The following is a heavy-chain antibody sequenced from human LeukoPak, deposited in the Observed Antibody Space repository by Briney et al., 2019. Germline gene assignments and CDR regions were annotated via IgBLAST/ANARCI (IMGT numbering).Heavy chain of an antibody. D-gene: IGHD2-2*01. CDR1: GFTFSSYA. Sequence: GGSLRLSCAASGFTFSSYAMSWVRQAPGKGLEWVSAISSSGSSVYYAESLKGRFTISRDNTKNSLYLQMNSPRAEDTAEYYCARAYHDAFDIWGQGTMVTVSS. CDR3: ARAYHDAFDI. V-gene: IGHV3-23*01. J-gene: IGHJ3*02. CDR2: ISSSGSSV.